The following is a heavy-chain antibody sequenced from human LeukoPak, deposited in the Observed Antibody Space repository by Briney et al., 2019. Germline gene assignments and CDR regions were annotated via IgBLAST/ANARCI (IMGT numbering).Heavy chain of an antibody. CDR3: ARDPQL. V-gene: IGHV3-30-3*01. J-gene: IGHJ4*02. D-gene: IGHD2-2*01. Sequence: PGGSLRLSCAASGFTFSSYAMHWVRQAPGKGLEWVAVISYDGSNKYYADSVKGRFTISRDNSKNTLYLQINSLRAEDTAVYYCARDPQLWGQGTLVTVSS. CDR1: GFTFSSYA. CDR2: ISYDGSNK.